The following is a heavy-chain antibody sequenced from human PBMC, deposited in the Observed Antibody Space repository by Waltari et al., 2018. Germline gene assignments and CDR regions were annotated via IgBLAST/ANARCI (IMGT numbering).Heavy chain of an antibody. CDR3: AREWGVMVGTAGFYFDY. CDR2: SSSGSSYI. D-gene: IGHD2-15*01. J-gene: IGHJ4*02. Sequence: EVHLVESGGGLVQPGGALRLSCAASGFTFTAYWLRWVRPAPGKGLEWVSSSSSGSSYIYYADSVKGRFTISRDNAKNSLYLQMNSLRVEDTAVYYCAREWGVMVGTAGFYFDYWGQGALVTVSS. CDR1: GFTFTAYW. V-gene: IGHV3-21*01.